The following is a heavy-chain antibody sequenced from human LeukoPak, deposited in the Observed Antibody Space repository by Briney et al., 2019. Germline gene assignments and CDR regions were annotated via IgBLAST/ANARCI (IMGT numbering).Heavy chain of an antibody. J-gene: IGHJ5*02. CDR1: GFTFSSYA. D-gene: IGHD1-20*01. Sequence: QPGGSLRLSCAASGFTFSSYAMHWVRQGPGKGLEWVAVLSYDGSNKYYADSVKGRFTISRDNSKNTLYLQMNSLRAEDTAVYYCARAAVRYNWNANWFDPWGQGTLVTVSS. CDR3: ARAAVRYNWNANWFDP. V-gene: IGHV3-30-3*01. CDR2: LSYDGSNK.